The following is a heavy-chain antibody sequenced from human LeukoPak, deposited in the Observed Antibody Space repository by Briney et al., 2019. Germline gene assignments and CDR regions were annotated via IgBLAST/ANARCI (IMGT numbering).Heavy chain of an antibody. Sequence: GRSLRLSCAASGFTFNNYGMHWVRQAPGKGLEWVAVVSFNGTNKYYADSVKGRFTISRDNSKNTLYLQMNSLRAEDTAVYYCARAPIAVAGQFDYWGQGTLVTVSS. CDR2: VSFNGTNK. CDR3: ARAPIAVAGQFDY. V-gene: IGHV3-30*03. D-gene: IGHD6-19*01. CDR1: GFTFNNYG. J-gene: IGHJ4*02.